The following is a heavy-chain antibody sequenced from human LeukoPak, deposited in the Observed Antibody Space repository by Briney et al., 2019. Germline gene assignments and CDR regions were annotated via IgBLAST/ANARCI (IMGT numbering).Heavy chain of an antibody. V-gene: IGHV3-7*04. CDR3: ARGDKFSGDY. J-gene: IGHJ4*02. D-gene: IGHD2-15*01. CDR2: IHQDGNEK. Sequence: GGSLRLSCAASGFTFSTYWMSWVRQAPGKGLEWVANIHQDGNEKYYVDSVKGRFTISRDHAKNSLYLQMNSLRAEDTAVYSCARGDKFSGDYWGQGTLVTVSS. CDR1: GFTFSTYW.